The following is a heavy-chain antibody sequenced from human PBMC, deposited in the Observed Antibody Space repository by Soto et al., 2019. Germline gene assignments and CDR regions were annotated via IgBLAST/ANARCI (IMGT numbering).Heavy chain of an antibody. V-gene: IGHV3-23*01. CDR2: ISGSGGNT. CDR1: GFTFRNYA. CDR3: ARKGPPRDAFDI. Sequence: EVELLESGGDLVQPGGSLRLSCAASGFTFRNYAMSWVRQAPGKGPEWVSTISGSGGNTGYADSVKGRFTISRDNSMNTLYLQMNSLRVDETAVYFCARKGPPRDAFDIWGQGTMVTVSS. J-gene: IGHJ3*02.